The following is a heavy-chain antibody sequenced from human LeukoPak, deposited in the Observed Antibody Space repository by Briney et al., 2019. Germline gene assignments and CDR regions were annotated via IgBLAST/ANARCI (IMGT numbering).Heavy chain of an antibody. J-gene: IGHJ4*02. CDR3: ARDDSSGYYYDPFDY. D-gene: IGHD3-22*01. CDR2: ISSSSSYI. CDR1: GFTFSSYS. V-gene: IGHV3-21*01. Sequence: GGSLRLSCAASGFTFSSYSMNWVRQAPGKGLEWVSSISSSSSYIYYADSVKGRLTISRDNAKNSLYLQMNSLRAEDTAVYYCARDDSSGYYYDPFDYWGQGTLVTVSS.